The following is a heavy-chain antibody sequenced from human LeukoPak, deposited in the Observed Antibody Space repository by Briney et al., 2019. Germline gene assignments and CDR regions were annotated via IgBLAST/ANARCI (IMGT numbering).Heavy chain of an antibody. J-gene: IGHJ3*02. D-gene: IGHD2-15*01. CDR1: GGSISSGGYS. CDR3: ASGQSRMNPRGAFDI. Sequence: SETLSLTCAVSGGSISSGGYSWSWIRQPPGKGLEWIGYIYHSGSTYYNPSLKSRVTISVDRSKNQFSLKLSSVTAADTAVYYCASGQSRMNPRGAFDIWGQGTMVTVSS. CDR2: IYHSGST. V-gene: IGHV4-30-2*01.